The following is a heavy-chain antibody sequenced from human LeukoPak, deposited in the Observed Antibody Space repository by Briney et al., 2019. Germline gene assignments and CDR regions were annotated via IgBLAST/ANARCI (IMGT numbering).Heavy chain of an antibody. D-gene: IGHD3-9*01. Sequence: SETLSLTCTVSGGSISSYYWSWIRQPPGKGLERIGYIYYSGSTNYNPSLKSRVTISVDTSKNQFSLKLSSVTAADTAVYYCARMKGLRYSSGYYYYGMDVWGQGTTVTVSS. CDR2: IYYSGST. CDR3: ARMKGLRYSSGYYYYGMDV. V-gene: IGHV4-59*01. CDR1: GGSISSYY. J-gene: IGHJ6*02.